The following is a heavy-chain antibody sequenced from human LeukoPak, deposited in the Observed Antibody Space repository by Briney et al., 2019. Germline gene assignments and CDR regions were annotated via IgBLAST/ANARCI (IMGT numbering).Heavy chain of an antibody. D-gene: IGHD5-12*01. J-gene: IGHJ4*02. V-gene: IGHV1-2*02. CDR3: AKQKVPYTGYDQFDY. CDR2: IQPRTGDT. Sequence: ASVKVSCKASGYTFTSYYMHWVRQAPGQGLEWMGWIQPRTGDTHYLQNFQGRVTMTRDTSINTAYMELNRLTSDDTAVYYCAKQKVPYTGYDQFDYWGRGTLVTVSS. CDR1: GYTFTSYY.